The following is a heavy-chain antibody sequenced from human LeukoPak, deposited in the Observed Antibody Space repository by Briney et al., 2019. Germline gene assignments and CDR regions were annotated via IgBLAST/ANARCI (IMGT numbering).Heavy chain of an antibody. CDR2: INHSGTS. CDR3: ARSYGSSTYKWFDP. Sequence: SETLSLTCAVYGGSFSTYYWNWIRQPPGKGLEWIGEINHSGTSNYNPSLKSRVTISVDTSKNQFSLKLSSVTAADAAVYYCARSYGSSTYKWFDPWGQGTLVTVSS. J-gene: IGHJ5*02. D-gene: IGHD6-19*01. CDR1: GGSFSTYY. V-gene: IGHV4-34*01.